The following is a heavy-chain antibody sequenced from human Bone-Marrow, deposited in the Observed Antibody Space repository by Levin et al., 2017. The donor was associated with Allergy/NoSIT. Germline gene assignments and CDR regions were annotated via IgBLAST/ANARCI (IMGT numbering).Heavy chain of an antibody. J-gene: IGHJ5*02. CDR1: GFTLDDYA. V-gene: IGHV3-9*01. CDR2: ISWNSGSI. CDR3: GKAGLYPAGPRFDR. Sequence: SCATSGFTLDDYAMHWVRQAPGKGLEWVSGISWNSGSIGYADSVKGRFTISRDNAGNSLYLVMNSLIADDTALYYCGKAGLYPAGPRFDRWGHGTLVTVSS. D-gene: IGHD3/OR15-3a*01.